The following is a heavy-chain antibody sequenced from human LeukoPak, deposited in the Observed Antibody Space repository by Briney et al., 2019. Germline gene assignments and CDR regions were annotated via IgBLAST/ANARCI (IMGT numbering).Heavy chain of an antibody. D-gene: IGHD6-19*01. V-gene: IGHV4-39*01. Sequence: SETLSLTCSVSGGSITSSSYYWGWIRQPPEKGLEWIGSIYYTGGTYYSPSLKSRVTISVDTSKNQCSLKLSSVTAADTAVYYCARGRLAQWLVDFDIWGQGTMVTVSS. CDR2: IYYTGGT. CDR1: GGSITSSSYY. J-gene: IGHJ3*02. CDR3: ARGRLAQWLVDFDI.